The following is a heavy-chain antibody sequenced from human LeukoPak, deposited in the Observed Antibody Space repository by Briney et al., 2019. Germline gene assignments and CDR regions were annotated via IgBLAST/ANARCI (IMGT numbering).Heavy chain of an antibody. V-gene: IGHV3-30*02. D-gene: IGHD3-3*01. CDR2: IRYDGSNK. CDR3: AKDPVLRFLEWLLPFDI. CDR1: AFAFNGHA. Sequence: GGSLRLSCAASAFAFNGHAMHWVRQAPGKGVEWVAFIRYDGSNKYYADSVKGRFTISRDNSKNTLYLQMNSLRAEDTAVYYCAKDPVLRFLEWLLPFDIWGQGTMVTVSS. J-gene: IGHJ3*02.